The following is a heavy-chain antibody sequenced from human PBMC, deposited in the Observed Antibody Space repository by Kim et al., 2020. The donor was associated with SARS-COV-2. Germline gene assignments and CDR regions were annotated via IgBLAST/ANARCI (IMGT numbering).Heavy chain of an antibody. CDR2: IKQDGSEK. CDR3: ARVNASSTIPNDAFDI. Sequence: GGSLRLSCAASGFTFSSYWMSWVRQAPGKGLEWVANIKQDGSEKYYVDSVKGRFTISRDNAKNSLYLQMNSLRAEDTAVYYCARVNASSTIPNDAFDIWGQGTMVTVSS. CDR1: GFTFSSYW. V-gene: IGHV3-7*01. D-gene: IGHD2-2*01. J-gene: IGHJ3*02.